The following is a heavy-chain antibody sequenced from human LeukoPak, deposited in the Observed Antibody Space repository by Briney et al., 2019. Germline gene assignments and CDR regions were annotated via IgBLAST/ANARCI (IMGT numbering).Heavy chain of an antibody. D-gene: IGHD3-9*01. V-gene: IGHV3-53*01. CDR3: ARGMISISQPLYFDY. CDR1: GFTVSSDY. Sequence: GGSLRLSSAASGFTVSSDYMSWVRQAPGKGLEWVSVIYSGGRTYYADSVKGRFTISRDNSKNTLFLQMNSLRAEDTAVYYCARGMISISQPLYFDYWGQGTLVTVSS. J-gene: IGHJ4*02. CDR2: IYSGGRT.